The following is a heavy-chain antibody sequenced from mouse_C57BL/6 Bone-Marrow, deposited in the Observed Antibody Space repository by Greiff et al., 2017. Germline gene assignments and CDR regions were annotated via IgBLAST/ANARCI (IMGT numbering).Heavy chain of an antibody. CDR2: LWSGGST. CDR1: GFSLTSYG. D-gene: IGHD2-3*01. J-gene: IGHJ3*01. CDR3: AKSDGYLFAY. Sequence: VKLVESGPGLVQPSQSLSITCTVSGFSLTSYGVHWVRQSPGTGLEWLGVLWSGGSTDFNAAFISRLSISKDNSKSQVFFKINSLQADDTAIYDCAKSDGYLFAYWGQGTLVTVSA. V-gene: IGHV2-2*01.